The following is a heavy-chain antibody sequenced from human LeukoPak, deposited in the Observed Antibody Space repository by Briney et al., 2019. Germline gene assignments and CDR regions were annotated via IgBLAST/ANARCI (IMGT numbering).Heavy chain of an antibody. Sequence: ASVKVSCKASGYTFTSYGISWVRQAPGQGLEWMGWISAYNGNTNYAQKLQGRVTMTTDTSTSTAYMELRSLRSDDTAVYYCARVIVVVPAAIPYYGMDVWGQGTTVIVSS. J-gene: IGHJ6*02. V-gene: IGHV1-18*01. CDR3: ARVIVVVPAAIPYYGMDV. D-gene: IGHD2-2*02. CDR2: ISAYNGNT. CDR1: GYTFTSYG.